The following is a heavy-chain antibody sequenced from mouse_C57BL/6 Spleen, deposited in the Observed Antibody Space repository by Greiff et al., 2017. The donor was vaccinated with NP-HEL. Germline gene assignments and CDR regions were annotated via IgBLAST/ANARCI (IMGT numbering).Heavy chain of an antibody. D-gene: IGHD2-5*01. V-gene: IGHV5-6*02. Sequence: DVHLVESGGDLVKPGGSLKLSCAASGFTFSSYGMSWVRQTPDKRLEWVATISSGGSYTYYPDSVKGRFTISRDNAKNTLYLQMSSLKSEDTAMYYCARRGDSNYQGYFDVWGTGTTVTVSS. CDR3: ARRGDSNYQGYFDV. CDR2: ISSGGSYT. J-gene: IGHJ1*03. CDR1: GFTFSSYG.